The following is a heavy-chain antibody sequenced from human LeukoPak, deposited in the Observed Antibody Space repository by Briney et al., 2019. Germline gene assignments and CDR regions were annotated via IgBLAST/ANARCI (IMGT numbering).Heavy chain of an antibody. J-gene: IGHJ3*02. CDR2: ISSSSYI. CDR1: GFTFSSYS. CDR3: ARYSYGFRAFDI. Sequence: GSLRLSCAASGFTFSSYSMNWVRQAPGKGLEWVSSISSSSYIYYADSVKGRFTISRDNAKNSLYLQMNSLRAEDTAVYYCARYSYGFRAFDIWGQGTMVTVSS. V-gene: IGHV3-21*01. D-gene: IGHD5-18*01.